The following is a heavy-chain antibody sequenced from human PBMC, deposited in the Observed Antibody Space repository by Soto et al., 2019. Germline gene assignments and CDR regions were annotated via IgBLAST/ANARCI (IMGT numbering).Heavy chain of an antibody. CDR2: IIPIFGTA. Sequence: SVKVSCKASGGTFSSYAISWVRQAPGQGLEWMGGIIPIFGTANYAQKFQGRVTITADESTSTAYMELSSLRSEDTAVYYCARNRYCSGTSCYTFYYYGMDVWGQGTTVTVS. CDR1: GGTFSSYA. CDR3: ARNRYCSGTSCYTFYYYGMDV. J-gene: IGHJ6*02. V-gene: IGHV1-69*13. D-gene: IGHD2-2*02.